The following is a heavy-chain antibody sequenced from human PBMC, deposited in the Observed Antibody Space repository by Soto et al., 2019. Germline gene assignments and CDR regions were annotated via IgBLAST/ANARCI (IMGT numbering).Heavy chain of an antibody. CDR2: VSHDGRNT. Sequence: VQLVESGGGVVQPGRSLRLSCAAAGCTFSGYAMHLVRQAPGKGLEWVAVVSHDGRNTHYADSVKGRFTISRDSSKNTVSLEMTSLRAEDTAVYYCAKGGRQWLVTSDFNYWGQGALVTVSS. D-gene: IGHD6-19*01. CDR1: GCTFSGYA. J-gene: IGHJ4*02. V-gene: IGHV3-30*18. CDR3: AKGGRQWLVTSDFNY.